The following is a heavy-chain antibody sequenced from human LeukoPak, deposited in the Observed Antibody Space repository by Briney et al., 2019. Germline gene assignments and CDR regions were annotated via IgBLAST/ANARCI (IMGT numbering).Heavy chain of an antibody. CDR1: GFTFSGHD. J-gene: IGHJ4*02. D-gene: IGHD3-10*01. CDR3: AREDHSGSFFDY. CDR2: ISSSGGTI. Sequence: GGSLRLSCTASGFTFSGHDINWVRQAPGKGLEWVSYISSSGGTIYYADSVKGRFTISRDNAKNSLYLQMNGLRGEDTAVYYCAREDHSGSFFDYWGQGALVTVSS. V-gene: IGHV3-48*03.